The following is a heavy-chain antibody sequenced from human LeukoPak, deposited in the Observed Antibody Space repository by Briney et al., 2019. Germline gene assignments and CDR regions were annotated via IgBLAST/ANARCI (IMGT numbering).Heavy chain of an antibody. J-gene: IGHJ6*02. CDR1: GYTFTSYG. D-gene: IGHD6-19*01. CDR2: ISAYNGNT. CDR3: ASSGRSGWYNYYYYYGMDV. V-gene: IGHV1-18*01. Sequence: GASVKVSCKASGYTFTSYGISWVRQAPGQGLEWMGWISAYNGNTNYAQKLQGRVTMTTDTSTSTAYMELSRLRSDDTAVYYCASSGRSGWYNYYYYYGMDVWGQGTTVTVSS.